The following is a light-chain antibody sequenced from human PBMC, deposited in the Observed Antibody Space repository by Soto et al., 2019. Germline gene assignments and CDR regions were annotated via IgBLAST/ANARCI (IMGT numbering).Light chain of an antibody. CDR2: GAS. CDR3: QQYGGSPYT. CDR1: QTVRSNY. J-gene: IGKJ2*01. V-gene: IGKV3-20*01. Sequence: EMVLTQSPGTLSLSPGGRATLSCRASQTVRSNYLAWYHQRPGQAPRLLIYGASTRATGIPDRFSGSGSGADFTLTINRPEPEDLGVYYCQQYGGSPYTFGQGTKLEI.